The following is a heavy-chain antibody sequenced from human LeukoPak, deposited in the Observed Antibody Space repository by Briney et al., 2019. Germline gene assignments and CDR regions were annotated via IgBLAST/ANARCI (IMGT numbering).Heavy chain of an antibody. CDR2: INHSGST. CDR1: GGSFSGYY. D-gene: IGHD2-2*02. Sequence: PSETLSLTCAVYGGSFSGYYWSWIRQPPGKGLEWIGEINHSGSTNYNPSLKSRVTISVDTSKNQFSLKLSSVTAADTAVYYCASRRGSGVVVVPAAIGFDPWGQGTLVTVSS. J-gene: IGHJ5*02. CDR3: ASRRGSGVVVVPAAIGFDP. V-gene: IGHV4-34*01.